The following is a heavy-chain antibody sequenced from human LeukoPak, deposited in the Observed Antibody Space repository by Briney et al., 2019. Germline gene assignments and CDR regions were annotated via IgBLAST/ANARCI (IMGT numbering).Heavy chain of an antibody. V-gene: IGHV3-48*01. Sequence: GGSLRLSCAASGFTFNTYSMNWVRQAPGKGLEWVSYISSSSSTIYYADSVKGRFTISRDNAKNALYLQVNSLRAEDTAVYFCAREVNSGWYRNTFDIWGQGTMVTVSS. CDR1: GFTFNTYS. D-gene: IGHD6-19*01. CDR2: ISSSSSTI. CDR3: AREVNSGWYRNTFDI. J-gene: IGHJ3*02.